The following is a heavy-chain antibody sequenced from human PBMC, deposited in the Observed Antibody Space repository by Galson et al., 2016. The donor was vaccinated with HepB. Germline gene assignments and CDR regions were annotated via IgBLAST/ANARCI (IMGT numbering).Heavy chain of an antibody. J-gene: IGHJ6*02. CDR3: ARGCCDSRWSSYYMYYSFDV. Sequence: SVKVSCKASGYTFSDYDIIWVRQATGQGLEWMGWMNPNSGNSGSAQKFHGRVTMTRNNSISTAYMEMTNLTFEDTAIYYCARGCCDSRWSSYYMYYSFDVWGPGTTVTVSS. V-gene: IGHV1-8*01. CDR2: MNPNSGNS. D-gene: IGHD1-26*01. CDR1: GYTFSDYD.